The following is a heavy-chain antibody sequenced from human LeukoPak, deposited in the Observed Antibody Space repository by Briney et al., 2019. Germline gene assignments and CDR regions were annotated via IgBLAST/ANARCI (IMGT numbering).Heavy chain of an antibody. CDR2: IYTSGST. J-gene: IGHJ3*02. CDR3: ARVCSSTSCPNGAFDI. Sequence: PSETLSLTCTVSGGSISSYYWSWIRQPAGKGLEWIGRIYTSGSTNYNPSLKSRVTMSVDTSKNQFSLKLSSVTAADTAVYYCARVCSSTSCPNGAFDIWGQGTMVTVSS. CDR1: GGSISSYY. V-gene: IGHV4-4*07. D-gene: IGHD2-2*01.